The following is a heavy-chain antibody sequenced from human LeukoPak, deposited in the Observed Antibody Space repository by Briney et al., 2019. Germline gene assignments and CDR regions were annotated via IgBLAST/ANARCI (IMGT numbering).Heavy chain of an antibody. Sequence: GASVKVSCKASGYTFTSYYMHWVRQAPGQGLEWMGIINPSGGSTSYAQKFQGRVTMTRDTSTSTVYMELSSLRSEDTAVYYCARRGYYYGSGSSYYFDYWGQGTLVTVSS. V-gene: IGHV1-46*01. CDR3: ARRGYYYGSGSSYYFDY. CDR2: INPSGGST. J-gene: IGHJ4*02. CDR1: GYTFTSYY. D-gene: IGHD3-10*01.